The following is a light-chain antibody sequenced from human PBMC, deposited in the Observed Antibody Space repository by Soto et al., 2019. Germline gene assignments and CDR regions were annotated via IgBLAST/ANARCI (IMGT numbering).Light chain of an antibody. CDR2: GAS. J-gene: IGKJ1*01. Sequence: EIVLTQSPGTLSLSPGERATLSCRASQSVSSSYLAWYQHKPGQAPRLLIYGASNRATGIPDRFSGSGSGTDFTLTISILEPEDFAVYYCQHYGASSWTFGQGTKVE. V-gene: IGKV3-20*01. CDR1: QSVSSSY. CDR3: QHYGASSWT.